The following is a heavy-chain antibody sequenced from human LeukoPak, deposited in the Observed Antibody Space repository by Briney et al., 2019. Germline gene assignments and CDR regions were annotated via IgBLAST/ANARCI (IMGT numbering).Heavy chain of an antibody. CDR1: GFTVSGNY. D-gene: IGHD6-13*01. J-gene: IGHJ4*02. V-gene: IGHV3-53*01. CDR2: IYSGGST. CDR3: ARVPVASWIQLDS. Sequence: TGGSLRLSCAASGFTVSGNYMSWVRQAPGKGLEWVSIIYSGGSTYFADSVKGRFTISRDNSKNTLYLQMNSLRAEDTALYYCARVPVASWIQLDSWGQGTLVTVSS.